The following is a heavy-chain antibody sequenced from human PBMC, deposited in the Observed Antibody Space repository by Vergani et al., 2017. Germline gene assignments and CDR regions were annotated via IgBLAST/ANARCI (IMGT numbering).Heavy chain of an antibody. J-gene: IGHJ4*02. D-gene: IGHD3-10*01. CDR1: EFTFSNYA. CDR3: AKQYFVSGNYLFDY. CDR2: ISGSGVRA. Sequence: EVQLLESGGGLVQPGGSLRLTCAASEFTFSNYAMNWVRRAPGKGLEWVSGISGSGVRAYYTDSVKGRFTISRDNSKNMLFLQMNNLRTEDTAIYYCAKQYFVSGNYLFDYWGQGTLVTVSS. V-gene: IGHV3-23*01.